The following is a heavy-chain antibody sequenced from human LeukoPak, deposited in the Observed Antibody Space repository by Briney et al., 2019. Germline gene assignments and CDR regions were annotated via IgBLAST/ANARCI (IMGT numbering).Heavy chain of an antibody. V-gene: IGHV3-23*01. J-gene: IGHJ4*02. Sequence: GGSLRLSCAASGFSLSSYAMSWVRQAPGKGLEWVSATSSSDAGTYHAESVRGRFTISRENSKNTLYLQMNSLRADDAAVYYCARAPVTSCRGAFCYPFDIWGQGTLVTVSS. CDR3: ARAPVTSCRGAFCYPFDI. CDR1: GFSLSSYA. D-gene: IGHD2-15*01. CDR2: TSSSDAGT.